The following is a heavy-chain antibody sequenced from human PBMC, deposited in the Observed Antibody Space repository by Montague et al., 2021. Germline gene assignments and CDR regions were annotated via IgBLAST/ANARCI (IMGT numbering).Heavy chain of an antibody. CDR2: IWYDGSNK. V-gene: IGHV3-33*01. CDR1: DFTFGTYA. Sequence: SLRLSCAASDFTFGTYAMHWVRQAPGKGLEWVAVIWYDGSNKFYADSVKGRFTISRDNSKNTLYLQMNNLRAEDTAMYYCAREVAPGSGSNSVDYWGQGTLVTVSS. J-gene: IGHJ4*02. D-gene: IGHD3-10*01. CDR3: AREVAPGSGSNSVDY.